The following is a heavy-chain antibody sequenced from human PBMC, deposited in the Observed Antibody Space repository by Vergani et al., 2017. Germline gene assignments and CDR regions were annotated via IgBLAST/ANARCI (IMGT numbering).Heavy chain of an antibody. D-gene: IGHD3-22*01. Sequence: QLQLQESGPGLVKPSETLSLTCTVSGGSISSSSYYWGWIRQPPGKGLEWIGSIYYSGSTYYNPSLKSRVTISVDTSKNQFSLKLSSVTAADTAVYYCARDPIDSSGNFDWGQGTLVTVSS. CDR1: GGSISSSSYY. V-gene: IGHV4-39*07. J-gene: IGHJ4*02. CDR2: IYYSGST. CDR3: ARDPIDSSGNFD.